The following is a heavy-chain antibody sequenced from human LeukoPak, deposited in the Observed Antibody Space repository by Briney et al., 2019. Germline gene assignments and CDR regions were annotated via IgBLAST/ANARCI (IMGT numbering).Heavy chain of an antibody. Sequence: PGGSLRLSCEASGFTFSSFHMSWVRQAPRKGLEWIGEINHSGSTNYNPSLKSRVTISVDTSKNQFSLKLSSVTAADTAVYYCARAEGRTTVTTVPTPYYYYYYMDVWGKGTTVTVSS. CDR1: GFTFSSFH. J-gene: IGHJ6*03. CDR2: INHSGST. V-gene: IGHV4-34*01. CDR3: ARAEGRTTVTTVPTPYYYYYYMDV. D-gene: IGHD4-17*01.